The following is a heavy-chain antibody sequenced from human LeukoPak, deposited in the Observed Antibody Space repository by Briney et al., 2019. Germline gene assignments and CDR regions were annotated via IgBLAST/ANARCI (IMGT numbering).Heavy chain of an antibody. J-gene: IGHJ4*02. CDR1: GFTFTSYT. V-gene: IGHV3-21*01. CDR2: ITGSGNII. Sequence: GGSLRLSRAASGFTFTSYTMNWVRQSPGKGLEWVSSITGSGNIINYADSVKGRFTISRDNSKNSLYLQLNSLTAEDTAFYYCANSYTDTWFYFDHWGQGTLVTVSS. CDR3: ANSYTDTWFYFDH. D-gene: IGHD2-2*02.